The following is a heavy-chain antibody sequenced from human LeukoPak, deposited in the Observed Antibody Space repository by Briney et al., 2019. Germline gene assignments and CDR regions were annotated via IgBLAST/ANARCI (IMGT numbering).Heavy chain of an antibody. CDR3: ARGLGYSSSWYDWFDP. CDR1: GYTFTSYD. J-gene: IGHJ5*02. CDR2: MNPNSGNT. V-gene: IGHV1-8*01. Sequence: ASVKVSCKASGYTFTSYDINWVRQATGQGLEWMGWMNPNSGNTGYAQKFQGRVTMTRNTSISTAYMELSSLRSEDTAVYYCARGLGYSSSWYDWFDPWGQGTLVTVSS. D-gene: IGHD6-13*01.